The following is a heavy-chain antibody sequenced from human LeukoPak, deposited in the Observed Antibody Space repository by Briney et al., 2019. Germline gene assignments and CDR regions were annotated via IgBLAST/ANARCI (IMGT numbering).Heavy chain of an antibody. V-gene: IGHV1-18*01. CDR1: GYTFTSYG. D-gene: IGHD2-15*01. CDR2: ISAYNGNT. Sequence: ASVKVSCKASGYTFTSYGISWVRQAPGQGLEWMGWISAYNGNTNYAQKLQGRVTMTTDTSTSTAYTELRSLRSDDTAVYYCASVDPGRYFDYWGQGTLVTVSS. J-gene: IGHJ4*02. CDR3: ASVDPGRYFDY.